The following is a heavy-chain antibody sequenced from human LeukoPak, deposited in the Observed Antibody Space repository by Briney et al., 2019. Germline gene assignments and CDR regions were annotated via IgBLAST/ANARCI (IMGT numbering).Heavy chain of an antibody. Sequence: GGSLRLSCAASGFIVTSNYMNWVRQAPGKGLVWVSVIYNGGGTSYADSVKGRFTISRDNSKSTLYLQMNSLRVEATAVYYCARDGATALDYWGQGTLVTVSS. CDR2: IYNGGGT. CDR3: ARDGATALDY. D-gene: IGHD3-16*01. J-gene: IGHJ4*02. V-gene: IGHV3-53*01. CDR1: GFIVTSNY.